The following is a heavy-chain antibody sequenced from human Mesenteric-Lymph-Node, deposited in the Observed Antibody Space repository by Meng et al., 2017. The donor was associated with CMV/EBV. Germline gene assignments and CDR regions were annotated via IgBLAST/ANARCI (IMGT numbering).Heavy chain of an antibody. CDR2: FNPSGGST. J-gene: IGHJ4*02. Sequence: VSCKASGYTFITYYIHWVRQAPGPGLEWMAIFNPSGGSTSYAQKFQGRVTMTRDTSTTTVYMELSSLKSEDTAVYYCARGLTSYFDYWGQGNLVTVSS. CDR1: GYTFITYY. D-gene: IGHD3-16*01. V-gene: IGHV1-46*01. CDR3: ARGLTSYFDY.